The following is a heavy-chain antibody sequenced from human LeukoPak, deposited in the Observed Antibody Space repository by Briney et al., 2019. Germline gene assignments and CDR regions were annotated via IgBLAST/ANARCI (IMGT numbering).Heavy chain of an antibody. CDR1: GGTFSSYA. D-gene: IGHD3-10*01. Sequence: SVKVSCKASGGTFSSYAISWVRQAPGQGLEWMGGIIPIFGTANYAQKLQGRVTITADESTSTAYMELSSLRSEDTAVYYCAGGHYYGSGSYPEGPFDYWGQGTLVTVSS. J-gene: IGHJ4*02. CDR2: IIPIFGTA. CDR3: AGGHYYGSGSYPEGPFDY. V-gene: IGHV1-69*13.